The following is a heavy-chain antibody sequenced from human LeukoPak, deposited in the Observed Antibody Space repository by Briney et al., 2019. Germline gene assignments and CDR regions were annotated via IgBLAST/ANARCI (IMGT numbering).Heavy chain of an antibody. J-gene: IGHJ4*02. D-gene: IGHD3-16*01. V-gene: IGHV3-7*01. CDR1: GFTFSNYW. CDR2: IKQEGSEK. CDR3: ARQGGRVAPFGY. Sequence: GGSLRLSCAASGFTFSNYWMSWVRQAPGQGLEWVANIKQEGSEKSYVDSVKGRFTISRDNANNSLNLQMNSLRAEDTAVYYWARQGGRVAPFGYWGQGTMVTVSS.